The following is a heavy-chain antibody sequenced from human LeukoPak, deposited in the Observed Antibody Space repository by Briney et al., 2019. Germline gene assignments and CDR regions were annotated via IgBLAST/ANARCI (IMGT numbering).Heavy chain of an antibody. J-gene: IGHJ3*02. CDR2: IDPDSGGT. D-gene: IGHD3-22*01. CDR1: GYTFADYY. V-gene: IGHV1-2*02. Sequence: GASVKVSCKTSGYTFADYYLHWVRQAPGQGLEWMGSIDPDSGGTNYAQKFQGRVIMTRDTSISTAYMELSRLRSDDTAVYYCAREYYDSSGRKHAFENWGQGTMVTVSS. CDR3: AREYYDSSGRKHAFEN.